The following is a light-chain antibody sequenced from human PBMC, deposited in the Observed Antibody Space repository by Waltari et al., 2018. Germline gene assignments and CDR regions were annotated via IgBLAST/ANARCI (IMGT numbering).Light chain of an antibody. CDR3: QQYDNLPLL. J-gene: IGKJ2*01. CDR1: QDISNN. Sequence: DIQITQSPSSLSASLGARVTITCQASQDISNNLLWYQQKPGKAPKLLIYDASNLETGVPSRFIGSGSGTHFTFTISSLQPEDIATYYCQQYDNLPLLFGQGTKLDIK. CDR2: DAS. V-gene: IGKV1-33*01.